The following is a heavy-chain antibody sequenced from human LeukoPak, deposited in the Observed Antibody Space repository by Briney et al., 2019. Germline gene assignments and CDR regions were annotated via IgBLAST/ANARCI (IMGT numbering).Heavy chain of an antibody. V-gene: IGHV4-38-2*02. J-gene: IGHJ4*02. CDR2: TYHSGST. D-gene: IGHD1-26*01. CDR3: ARGEVGSIGRLGY. CDR1: GYSISSGNY. Sequence: SETLSLTCSVSGYSISSGNYWGWIRQPPGKTLEWIGSTYHSGSTQLHPSLYSRVTISVDTSKNQFFLNLSSVTATGTAVYYCARGEVGSIGRLGYWGQGILVTVSS.